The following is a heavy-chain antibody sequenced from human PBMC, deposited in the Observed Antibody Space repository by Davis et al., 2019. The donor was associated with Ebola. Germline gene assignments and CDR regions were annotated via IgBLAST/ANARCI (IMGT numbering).Heavy chain of an antibody. V-gene: IGHV3-23*01. CDR3: AREREIVLMVYAKNYYYYGMDV. D-gene: IGHD2-8*01. CDR2: ISGSGGST. CDR1: GFTFSSYA. Sequence: GGSLRLSCAASGFTFSSYAMSWVRQAPGKGLEWVSAISGSGGSTYYADSVKGRFTISRDNSKNTLYLQMNSLRAEDTAVYYCAREREIVLMVYAKNYYYYGMDVWGQGTTVTVSS. J-gene: IGHJ6*02.